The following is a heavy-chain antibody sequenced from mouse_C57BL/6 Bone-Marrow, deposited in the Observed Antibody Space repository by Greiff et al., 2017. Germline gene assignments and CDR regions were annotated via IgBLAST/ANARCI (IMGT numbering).Heavy chain of an antibody. J-gene: IGHJ2*01. Sequence: EVHLVESGGGLVKPGGSLKLFCAASGFTFSDYGMHWVRQAPEKGLEWVAYISSGSSTIYYADTVKGRFTISRDNAKNTLFLQMTSLRSEDTAMYYCARLASYYFDYWGQGTTLTVSS. CDR2: ISSGSSTI. V-gene: IGHV5-17*01. CDR1: GFTFSDYG. CDR3: ARLASYYFDY.